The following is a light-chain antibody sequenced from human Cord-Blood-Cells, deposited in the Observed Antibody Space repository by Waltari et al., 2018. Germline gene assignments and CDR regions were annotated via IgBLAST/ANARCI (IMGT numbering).Light chain of an antibody. J-gene: IGKJ2*01. CDR1: QSISSY. CDR2: AAS. Sequence: DIPMTQSPSPLSAFVGDTAPITCRASQSISSYLNWYQQKPGKVPKLLIYAASSLQSGVPSRFSGSGSGTDFTLTISSLQPEDFATYYCQQSYSTPPHTFGQGTKLEIK. CDR3: QQSYSTPPHT. V-gene: IGKV1-39*01.